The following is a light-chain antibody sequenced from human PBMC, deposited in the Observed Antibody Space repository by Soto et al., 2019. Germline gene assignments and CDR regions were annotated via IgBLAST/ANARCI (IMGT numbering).Light chain of an antibody. V-gene: IGLV2-11*01. CDR1: SSDVGGYNY. J-gene: IGLJ2*01. Sequence: QSALTQPRSVSGSPGQSVTISCTGTSSDVGGYNYVSWYQQHPGKAPKLMIYDVSKRPSGVPDRFSGSKSGNTASLTISGLQAEAEADYYCCSYAVSSWVFGGGTHLTVL. CDR2: DVS. CDR3: CSYAVSSWV.